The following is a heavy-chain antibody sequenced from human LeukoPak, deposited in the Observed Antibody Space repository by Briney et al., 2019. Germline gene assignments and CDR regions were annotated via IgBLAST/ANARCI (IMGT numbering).Heavy chain of an antibody. J-gene: IGHJ4*02. CDR2: IKQDGSEK. Sequence: GGSLRLSCAASGFTFRFYGMSWVRQAPGKGLEWVANIKQDGSEKYYVDSVKGRFTISRDNAKNSLYLQMNSLRAEDTAVFYCARDGTYTDYDPDFDIWGQGTLVTVSS. CDR3: ARDGTYTDYDPDFDI. CDR1: GFTFRFYG. D-gene: IGHD5-12*01. V-gene: IGHV3-7*04.